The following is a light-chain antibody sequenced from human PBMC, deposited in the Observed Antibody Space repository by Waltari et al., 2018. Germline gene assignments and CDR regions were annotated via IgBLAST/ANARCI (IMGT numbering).Light chain of an antibody. J-gene: IGKJ5*01. CDR1: QTVMYFSNNKDY. CDR3: QQYITSPVT. Sequence: DIVMTQSPDSLAVSLGERATTTCKSSQTVMYFSNNKDYLAWYQQKPGQPPKLLIYWASTRESGVPDRFSGSGSATNFTLTINSLQAEDVAVYWCQQYITSPVTFGQGTRLEIK. CDR2: WAS. V-gene: IGKV4-1*01.